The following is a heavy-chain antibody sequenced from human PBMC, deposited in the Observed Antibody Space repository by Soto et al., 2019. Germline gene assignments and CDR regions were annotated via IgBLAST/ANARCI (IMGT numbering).Heavy chain of an antibody. CDR1: GGSFSGYY. Sequence: QVQLQQWGAGLLKPSETLSLTCAVYGGSFSGYYWSWIRQPPGKGLEWIGEINHSGSTNYNPSLKSRVTISVDTSKNQFSLELSSVTAADTAVYYFARVQAGFWSGNIDYWGQGTLVTVSS. CDR3: ARVQAGFWSGNIDY. D-gene: IGHD3-3*01. V-gene: IGHV4-34*01. CDR2: INHSGST. J-gene: IGHJ4*02.